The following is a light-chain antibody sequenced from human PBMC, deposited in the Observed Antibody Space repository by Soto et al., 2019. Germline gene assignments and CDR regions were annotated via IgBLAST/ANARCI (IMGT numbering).Light chain of an antibody. CDR3: SSYTSSTTLSVV. J-gene: IGLJ2*01. CDR2: GVT. CDR1: SSDVGGYNY. Sequence: QPASVSGSPGQSITISCTGTSSDVGGYNYVSWYQQHPGKAPKLMIYGVTNRPSGVSNRFSGSKSGNTASLTISGLQAEDEADYYCSSYTSSTTLSVVFGGGTQLTVL. V-gene: IGLV2-14*01.